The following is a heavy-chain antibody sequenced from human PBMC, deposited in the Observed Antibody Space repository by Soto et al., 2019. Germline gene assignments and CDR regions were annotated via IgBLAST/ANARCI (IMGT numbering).Heavy chain of an antibody. V-gene: IGHV4-30-2*01. CDR3: ARGDENNDYYFDY. J-gene: IGHJ4*02. CDR1: GASISSGGYA. CDR2: IYNSGGS. D-gene: IGHD3-16*01. Sequence: SETLSLTCVVSGASISSGGYAWNWVRQPPGKGLEWLGYIYNSGGSYYNPSLQSRVSIALDMSKSHFSLRLDSVTAADTALYFCARGDENNDYYFDYWGQGTLVTVSS.